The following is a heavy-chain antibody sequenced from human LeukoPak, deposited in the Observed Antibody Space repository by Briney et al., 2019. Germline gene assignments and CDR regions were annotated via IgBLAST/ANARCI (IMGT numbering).Heavy chain of an antibody. D-gene: IGHD3-22*01. J-gene: IGHJ4*02. V-gene: IGHV3-74*01. CDR1: GFTFSSYW. Sequence: GGSLRPSCAASGFTFSSYWMHWVRQAPGEGLVWVSRINSDGSSTSYADSVKGRFTISRDNAKNTLYLQMNSLRAEDTAVYYCARSMTYYYDSSHQYYFDYWGQGTLVTVSS. CDR3: ARSMTYYYDSSHQYYFDY. CDR2: INSDGSST.